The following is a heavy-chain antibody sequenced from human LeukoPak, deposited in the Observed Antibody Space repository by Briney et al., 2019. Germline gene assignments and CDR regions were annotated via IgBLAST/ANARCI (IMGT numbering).Heavy chain of an antibody. CDR1: GGSVSSGSNY. Sequence: KTSETLSLTCTVSGGSVSSGSNYWSWIRQPPGKGLEWIGYIYYSGSTNYNPSLKSRVTISVDTSKNQFSLKLSSVTAADTAVYYCARDSSGWYSAFDIWGQGTMVTVSS. J-gene: IGHJ3*02. CDR2: IYYSGST. D-gene: IGHD6-19*01. V-gene: IGHV4-61*01. CDR3: ARDSSGWYSAFDI.